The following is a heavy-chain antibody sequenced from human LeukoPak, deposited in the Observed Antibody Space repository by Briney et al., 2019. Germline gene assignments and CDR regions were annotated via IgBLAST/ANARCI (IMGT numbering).Heavy chain of an antibody. D-gene: IGHD1-1*01. J-gene: IGHJ3*02. CDR2: IYYSGST. CDR3: ARDRTTSTRGAFDI. Sequence: SETLSLTCTVSGGSISSYYWSWIRQPPGKGLEWIGYIYYSGSTYYNPSLKSRVTMSVDTSKNQFSLKLSSVTAADTAVYYCARDRTTSTRGAFDIWGQGTMVTVSS. CDR1: GGSISSYY. V-gene: IGHV4-59*01.